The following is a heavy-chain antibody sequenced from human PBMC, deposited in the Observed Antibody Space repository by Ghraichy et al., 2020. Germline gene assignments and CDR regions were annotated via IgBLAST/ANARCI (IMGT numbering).Heavy chain of an antibody. CDR1: AGSVSSSSYY. V-gene: IGHV4-39*01. J-gene: IGHJ4*02. D-gene: IGHD6-13*01. CDR3: TRNPGWAGAAGTTLDY. Sequence: SETLSLTCTVSAGSVSSSSYYWGWIRQPPGKGLEWIGSIYYSGTTYYNPSLKSRVTISVDTSKNQFSLKVNSVTAADTAVYYCTRNPGWAGAAGTTLDYWSQGTLVTVSS. CDR2: IYYSGTT.